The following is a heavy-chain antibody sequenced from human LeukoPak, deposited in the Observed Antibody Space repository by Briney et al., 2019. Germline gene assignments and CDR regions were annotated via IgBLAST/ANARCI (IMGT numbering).Heavy chain of an antibody. V-gene: IGHV1-18*01. Sequence: ASVKVSCKASGYTFTSYGISWVRQAPGQGLEWMGWISAYNGNTNYAQKFQGRVTMTRDTSISTAYMELSRLRSDDTAVYYCARGAVWSGYLIATPYYYYYMDVWGKGTTVTVSS. J-gene: IGHJ6*03. CDR2: ISAYNGNT. CDR3: ARGAVWSGYLIATPYYYYYMDV. CDR1: GYTFTSYG. D-gene: IGHD3-3*01.